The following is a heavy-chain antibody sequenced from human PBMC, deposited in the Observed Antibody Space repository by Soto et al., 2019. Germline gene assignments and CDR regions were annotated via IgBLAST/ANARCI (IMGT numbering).Heavy chain of an antibody. D-gene: IGHD3-3*01. CDR1: GFTFSSYE. J-gene: IGHJ6*02. V-gene: IGHV3-48*03. CDR3: ASPRVTIFGVAPYGMDV. CDR2: ISSSGSTI. Sequence: GSLSLSCAASGFTFSSYEMNWVRQAPGKGLEWVSYISSSGSTIYYADSVKGRFTISRDNAKNSLYLQMNSLRAEDTAVYYCASPRVTIFGVAPYGMDVWGQGPTVTVS.